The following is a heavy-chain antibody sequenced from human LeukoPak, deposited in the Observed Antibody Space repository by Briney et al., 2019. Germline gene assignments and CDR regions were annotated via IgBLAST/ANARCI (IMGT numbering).Heavy chain of an antibody. CDR3: ARGALILWFGEVGAFDI. Sequence: SETLSLTCTVSGGSLSSYYWSWIRQPPGKGLEWIGYIYYSGSTNYNPSLKSRVTISVDTSKNQFSLKLSSVTAADTAVYYCARGALILWFGEVGAFDIWGQGTMVTVSS. D-gene: IGHD3-10*01. CDR2: IYYSGST. J-gene: IGHJ3*02. V-gene: IGHV4-59*01. CDR1: GGSLSSYY.